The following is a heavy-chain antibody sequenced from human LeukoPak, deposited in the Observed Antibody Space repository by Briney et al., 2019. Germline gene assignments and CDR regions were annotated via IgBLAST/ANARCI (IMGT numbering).Heavy chain of an antibody. J-gene: IGHJ4*02. CDR1: GFTISSYG. Sequence: PGGSLRLSCAASGFTISSYGMSWVRQAPGKGLEWVSAISGSGGSTYSSDSVKGRFTISRDNSRNTLYLQMNSLRVEDTAKYYCAKGYSGYYAMYYFDYWGQGTRVTVSS. V-gene: IGHV3-23*01. D-gene: IGHD3-22*01. CDR3: AKGYSGYYAMYYFDY. CDR2: ISGSGGST.